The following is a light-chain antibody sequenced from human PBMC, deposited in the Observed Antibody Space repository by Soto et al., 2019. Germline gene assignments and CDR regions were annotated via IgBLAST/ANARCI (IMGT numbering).Light chain of an antibody. CDR2: ATS. Sequence: DIQMTQSPSSVSASVGDRVIITCRASQNINRWLAWYQQKPGKAPQLLIYATSTLHSGVPSRFSGSGSGTDFTLTVSSLQPEDFATYYCQQANSFPHTLGGGTKVDIK. J-gene: IGKJ4*01. CDR1: QNINRW. CDR3: QQANSFPHT. V-gene: IGKV1-12*01.